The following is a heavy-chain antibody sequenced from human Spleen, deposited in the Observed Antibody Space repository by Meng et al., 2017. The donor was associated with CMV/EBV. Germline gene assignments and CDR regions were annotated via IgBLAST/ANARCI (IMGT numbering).Heavy chain of an antibody. Sequence: ASVKVSCKASGYTFTGYYMHWVRQAPGQRLEWMGWINPITGDTNYAPKFHGRVTMTRDTSITTAYMELSSLRSDDTAVFYCARAPDKYYYDLDWGQGTLVTVSS. CDR3: ARAPDKYYYDLD. CDR2: INPITGDT. V-gene: IGHV1-2*02. CDR1: GYTFTGYY. J-gene: IGHJ4*02. D-gene: IGHD3-22*01.